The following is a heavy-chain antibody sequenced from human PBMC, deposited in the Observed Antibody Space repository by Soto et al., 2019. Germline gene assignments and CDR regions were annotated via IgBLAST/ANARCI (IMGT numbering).Heavy chain of an antibody. J-gene: IGHJ4*02. CDR2: INPNSGST. CDR1: GYTFTGYY. CDR3: ARTIHHYCSGGSCSPYFDY. D-gene: IGHD2-15*01. Sequence: QVQLVQSGAEVKKPGASVKVSCKASGYTFTGYYMHWVRQAPGQGLEWMGWINPNSGSTNYAQKFQGWVTMTRDTSISTAYMELSRLRSDDTAVYYCARTIHHYCSGGSCSPYFDYWGQGTLVTVSS. V-gene: IGHV1-2*04.